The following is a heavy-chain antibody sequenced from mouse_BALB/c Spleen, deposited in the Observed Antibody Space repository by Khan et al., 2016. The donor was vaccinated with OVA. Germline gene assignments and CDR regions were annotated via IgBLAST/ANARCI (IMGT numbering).Heavy chain of an antibody. V-gene: IGHV3-2*02. CDR1: GYSITSDYA. Sequence: EVKLLESGPGLVKPSQSLSLTCTVTGYSITSDYAWNWIRQFPGNKLEWMGYISYSGRTSYNPSLKSRISITRDTSKNQFFLQLNSVTTEDTATYSGARSVTITTVVATDFEYWGQGTTLTVSS. CDR3: ARSVTITTVVATDFEY. J-gene: IGHJ2*01. CDR2: ISYSGRT. D-gene: IGHD1-1*01.